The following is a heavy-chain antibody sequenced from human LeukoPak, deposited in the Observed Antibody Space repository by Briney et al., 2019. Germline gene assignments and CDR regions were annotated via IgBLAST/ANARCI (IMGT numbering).Heavy chain of an antibody. CDR2: IYTSGST. V-gene: IGHV4-4*09. Sequence: PSETLSLTCTVSGGSISSYYWSWIRQPPGKGLEWIGYIYTSGSTNYNPSLKSRVTISVDTSKNQFSLKLSSVTAADTAVYYCARVRDTGYYMDVWGKGTTVTVSS. CDR1: GGSISSYY. J-gene: IGHJ6*03. CDR3: ARVRDTGYYMDV.